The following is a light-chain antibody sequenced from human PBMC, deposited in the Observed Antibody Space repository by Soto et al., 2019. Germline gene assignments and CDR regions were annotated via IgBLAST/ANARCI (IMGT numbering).Light chain of an antibody. CDR1: RDISTW. V-gene: IGKV1-12*01. CDR2: KAS. CDR3: PQANSFPRT. J-gene: IGKJ1*01. Sequence: DTLMTQSPSSVSASIGDRVILTCRASRDISTWLAWYQQKPGQAPKLLISKASNLQSGVPSRFSGSGSGREFTLIISSLQPADFATYFCPQANSFPRTFGQGTTVEIK.